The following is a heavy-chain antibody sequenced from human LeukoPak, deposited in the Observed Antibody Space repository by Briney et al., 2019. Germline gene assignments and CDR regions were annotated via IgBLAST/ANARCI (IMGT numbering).Heavy chain of an antibody. J-gene: IGHJ4*02. CDR2: ISGSAGDT. Sequence: GGSLRLSCAASGFTFSSYAMSWVRQAPGKGLEWVSAISGSAGDTYYPGSVKGRFTISRDNSKNTLYLQMNSLRAEDTAVYYCAKDHGSSWYYFDYWGQGTLVTVSS. CDR1: GFTFSSYA. D-gene: IGHD6-13*01. CDR3: AKDHGSSWYYFDY. V-gene: IGHV3-23*01.